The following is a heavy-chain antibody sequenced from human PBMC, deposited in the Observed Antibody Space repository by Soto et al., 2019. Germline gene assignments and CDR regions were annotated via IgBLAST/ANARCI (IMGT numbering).Heavy chain of an antibody. CDR2: ISGHNGNT. V-gene: IGHV1-18*04. J-gene: IGHJ4*02. Sequence: QVQLVQSGAEVKKPGASVKVSCKASGYTFTSYGISWVRQAPGQGPEWMGWISGHNGNTKHPQSLQGRVTMTTDTSRNTAYMELRSLRSDDTAVYYCARHRFNYYDNTVYYYVDYWGQGTLVTVSS. CDR3: ARHRFNYYDNTVYYYVDY. CDR1: GYTFTSYG. D-gene: IGHD3-22*01.